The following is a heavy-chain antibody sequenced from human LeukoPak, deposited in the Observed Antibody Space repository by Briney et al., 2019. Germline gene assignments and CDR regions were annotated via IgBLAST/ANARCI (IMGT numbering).Heavy chain of an antibody. CDR3: ARRGSYCSGGSCYSTFDY. V-gene: IGHV1-18*01. CDR1: GYTFTSYG. Sequence: GASVKVSCKASGYTFTSYGISWVRQAPGQGLGWMGWISAYNGNTNYAQKLQGRVTMTTDTSTSTAYMELRSLRSDDTAVYYCARRGSYCSGGSCYSTFDYWGQGTLVTVSS. D-gene: IGHD2-15*01. CDR2: ISAYNGNT. J-gene: IGHJ4*02.